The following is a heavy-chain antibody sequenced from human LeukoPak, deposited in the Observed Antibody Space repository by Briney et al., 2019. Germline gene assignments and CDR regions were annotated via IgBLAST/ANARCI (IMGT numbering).Heavy chain of an antibody. CDR3: ARDSSASYPYLDF. CDR2: ISYGSSTI. CDR1: GFTFSSYN. J-gene: IGHJ4*02. Sequence: GGSLRLSCAASGFTFSSYNMNWVRQGPGKGLAWVAYISYGSSTIYYADSVKGRFTISRDNAKNSLYLQVNSLRAEDSAVYYCARDSSASYPYLDFWGQGTLVTVSS. V-gene: IGHV3-48*04. D-gene: IGHD3-22*01.